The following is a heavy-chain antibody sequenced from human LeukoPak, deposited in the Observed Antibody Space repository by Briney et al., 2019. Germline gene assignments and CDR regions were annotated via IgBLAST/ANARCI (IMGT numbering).Heavy chain of an antibody. V-gene: IGHV3-21*01. Sequence: GGSLRLSCAASGFTLSSYSMNWVRQAPGKGLEWVSSISSSSSYIYYADSVKGRFTISRDNAKNSLYLQMNSLRAEDTAVYYCARVPIAVAAPGDYWGQGTLVTVSS. CDR3: ARVPIAVAAPGDY. CDR2: ISSSSSYI. CDR1: GFTLSSYS. D-gene: IGHD6-19*01. J-gene: IGHJ4*02.